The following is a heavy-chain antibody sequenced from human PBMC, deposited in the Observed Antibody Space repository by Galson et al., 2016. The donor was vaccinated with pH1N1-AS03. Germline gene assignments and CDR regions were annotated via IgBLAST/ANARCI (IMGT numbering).Heavy chain of an antibody. V-gene: IGHV3-74*03. CDR1: GFTFTDYW. CDR3: VREYSGFDANDYYGMDV. CDR2: IKSDGTST. D-gene: IGHD5-12*01. J-gene: IGHJ6*02. Sequence: SLRLSCAASGFTFTDYWMHWVRQVPGKEPVWVSRIKSDGTSTTYTDSVKGRFTISRDNARNTLYLQMNSLRVEDTAVYFCVREYSGFDANDYYGMDVWGQGTTVTVSS.